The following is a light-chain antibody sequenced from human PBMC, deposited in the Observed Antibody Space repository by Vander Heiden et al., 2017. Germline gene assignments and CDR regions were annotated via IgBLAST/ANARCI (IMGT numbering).Light chain of an antibody. J-gene: IGLJ2*01. V-gene: IGLV6-57*02. CDR1: SGSIASNY. CDR3: QSYDSSSVV. Sequence: NFMLTQPPSFSQSPLQTFTISCTGSSGSIASNYVQWYQQRPGSAPTTVIYEDNQRPSGVPDRFSGSIDSSSNSASLTISGLKTEDEADYYCQSYDSSSVVFGGGTKLTVL. CDR2: EDN.